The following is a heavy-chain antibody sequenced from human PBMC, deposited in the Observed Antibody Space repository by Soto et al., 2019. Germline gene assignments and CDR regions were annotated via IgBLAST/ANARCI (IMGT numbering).Heavy chain of an antibody. D-gene: IGHD2-21*02. V-gene: IGHV1-69*01. CDR2: IIPIFGTA. CDR3: ARALTAGLFAL. Sequence: QVQLVQSGAEVKKPGSSVKVSCKASGGTFSSYAISWVRQAPGQGLEWMGGIIPIFGTANYAQKFQGRVTISADESKITAYMELGSLRAEYTAVYYCARALTAGLFALWGRGTLVTVSS. J-gene: IGHJ2*01. CDR1: GGTFSSYA.